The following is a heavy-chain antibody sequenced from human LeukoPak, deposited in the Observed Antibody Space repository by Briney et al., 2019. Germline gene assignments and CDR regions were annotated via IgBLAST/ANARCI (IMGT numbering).Heavy chain of an antibody. CDR3: AKDRAAWSGYSYPYFDY. CDR1: GFTFRSYG. Sequence: GGSLRLSCAASGFTFRSYGMHWVRQAPDEGVEGVAFIRYDGSSKYSADSVKGRFTISRDNSKNTLSLQMNSLRAEDTAVYYCAKDRAAWSGYSYPYFDYWGQGTLVTVSS. D-gene: IGHD3-3*01. CDR2: IRYDGSSK. J-gene: IGHJ4*02. V-gene: IGHV3-30*02.